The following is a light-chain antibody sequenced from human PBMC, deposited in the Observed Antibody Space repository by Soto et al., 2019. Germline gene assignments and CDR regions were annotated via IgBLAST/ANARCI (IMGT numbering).Light chain of an antibody. V-gene: IGKV1-33*01. CDR2: DAS. J-gene: IGKJ4*01. Sequence: DTQMTQSPSSLSASVGDRVTITCQASRGISRYLNWYQQKPGKAPNLLIYDASNLETGVPSRFSGSGSGTHYTFTISRLQPEDIGTYYCQQSDNFPLTFGGGTKVEI. CDR1: RGISRY. CDR3: QQSDNFPLT.